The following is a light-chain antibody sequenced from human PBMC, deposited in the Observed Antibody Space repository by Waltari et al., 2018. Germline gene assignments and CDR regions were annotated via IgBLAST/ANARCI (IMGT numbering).Light chain of an antibody. J-gene: IGKJ2*01. CDR3: QQYGSSVMYT. V-gene: IGKV3-20*01. CDR2: GAS. CDR1: QSLSKKY. Sequence: VLTQSPGTLSLSPGERVTLSCRASQSLSKKYLAWYQQKPGQAPRLLIYGASGRAAGIPDRFSGSGSGTDFTLTISRLEPEDFAMYYCQQYGSSVMYTFGQGTKLEIK.